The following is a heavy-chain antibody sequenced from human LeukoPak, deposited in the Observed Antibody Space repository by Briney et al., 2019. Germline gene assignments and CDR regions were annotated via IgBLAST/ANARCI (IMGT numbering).Heavy chain of an antibody. CDR3: ARVVGATEFDY. Sequence: GGSLRLSCAASGFTFDDYGMIWVRQAPGKGLEWVSGINWNGGSTGYADSVKGRFTISRDNAKNSLYLQMNSLRAEDTALYYCARVVGATEFDYWGQGTLVTASS. CDR1: GFTFDDYG. D-gene: IGHD1-26*01. J-gene: IGHJ4*02. V-gene: IGHV3-20*04. CDR2: INWNGGST.